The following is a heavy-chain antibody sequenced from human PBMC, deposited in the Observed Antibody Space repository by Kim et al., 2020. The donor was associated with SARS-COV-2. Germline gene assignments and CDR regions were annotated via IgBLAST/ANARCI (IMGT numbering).Heavy chain of an antibody. V-gene: IGHV4-34*01. Sequence: SETLSLTCAVYGGSFSGYYWSWIRQPPGKGLEWIGEINHSGSTNYNPSLKSRVTISVDTSKNQFSLKLRSVTAADTAVYYCARGRSGGYCDYWGQGTLVTVSS. J-gene: IGHJ4*02. D-gene: IGHD1-26*01. CDR3: ARGRSGGYCDY. CDR1: GGSFSGYY. CDR2: INHSGST.